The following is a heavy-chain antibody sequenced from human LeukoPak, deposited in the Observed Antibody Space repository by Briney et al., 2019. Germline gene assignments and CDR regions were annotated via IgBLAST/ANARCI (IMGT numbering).Heavy chain of an antibody. CDR3: TRQGYCSGGSCPTDY. V-gene: IGHV4-59*01. J-gene: IGHJ4*02. CDR2: IYYSGNT. D-gene: IGHD2-15*01. CDR1: GGSISSYY. Sequence: SETLSLTCTVSGGSISSYYWTWIRQPPGKGLEWIGYIYYSGNTNYNPSLKSRVTISVDTSKNQFSLKLSSVTAADTAVYYCTRQGYCSGGSCPTDYWGQGTLVTVSS.